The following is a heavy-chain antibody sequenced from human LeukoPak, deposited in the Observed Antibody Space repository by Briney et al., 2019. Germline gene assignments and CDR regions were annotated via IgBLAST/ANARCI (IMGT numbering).Heavy chain of an antibody. Sequence: ASVKVSCKASGYTFTSYAISWLRQAPGQGLEWMGGIIPIFGTANYAQKFQGRVTITADESTSTAYMELSSLRSGDTAVYYCARDLFHYYDSSGYYFDAFDIWGQGTMVTVSS. CDR2: IIPIFGTA. J-gene: IGHJ3*02. CDR1: GYTFTSYA. V-gene: IGHV1-69*13. CDR3: ARDLFHYYDSSGYYFDAFDI. D-gene: IGHD3-22*01.